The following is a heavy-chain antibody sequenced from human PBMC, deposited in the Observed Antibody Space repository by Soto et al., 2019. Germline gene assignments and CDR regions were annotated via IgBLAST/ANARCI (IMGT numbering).Heavy chain of an antibody. V-gene: IGHV3-30*18. CDR2: ISYDGSNK. D-gene: IGHD6-13*01. J-gene: IGHJ3*02. Sequence: GGSLRLSCAASGFTFSSYGMHWVRQAPGKGLEWVAVISYDGSNKYYADSVKGRFTISRDNSKNTLYLQMNSLRAEDTAVYYCAKYFGAGSSWYATYDAFDIWGKGKMVTVPS. CDR3: AKYFGAGSSWYATYDAFDI. CDR1: GFTFSSYG.